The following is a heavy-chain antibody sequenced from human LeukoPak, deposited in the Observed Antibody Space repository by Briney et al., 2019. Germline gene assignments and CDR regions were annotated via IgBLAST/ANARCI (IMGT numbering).Heavy chain of an antibody. CDR2: INSDGSST. CDR3: ARDGPDLVGATTILMTHFDY. J-gene: IGHJ4*02. V-gene: IGHV3-74*01. Sequence: GGSLRLSCVVSGFTFSSYWMHWVRQAPGKGLVWDSRINSDGSSTTYADSVKGRFTISRDNAKNTLYLQMNSLRAEDTAVYYCARDGPDLVGATTILMTHFDYWGQGTLVTVSS. D-gene: IGHD1-26*01. CDR1: GFTFSSYW.